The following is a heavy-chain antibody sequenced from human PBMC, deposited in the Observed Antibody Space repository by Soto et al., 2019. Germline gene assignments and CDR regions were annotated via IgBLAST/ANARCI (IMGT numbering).Heavy chain of an antibody. Sequence: SETLSLTCTVSGGSVSSGTYYWNWIRQSPGKGLEWIGYIYTSGSTKYNPSLKSRVTVSADTSKNQFSLILTSVTAADTAVYYCARDAPPSYGQGGMDVWGQGTTVTVSS. CDR2: IYTSGST. D-gene: IGHD5-18*01. CDR3: ARDAPPSYGQGGMDV. J-gene: IGHJ6*02. CDR1: GGSVSSGTYY. V-gene: IGHV4-61*01.